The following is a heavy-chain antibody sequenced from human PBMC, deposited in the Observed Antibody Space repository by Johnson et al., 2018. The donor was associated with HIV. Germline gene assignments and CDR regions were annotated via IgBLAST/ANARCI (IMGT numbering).Heavy chain of an antibody. CDR2: ISYDGSNK. V-gene: IGHV3-30*18. D-gene: IGHD6-6*01. CDR3: ANSYSSSSGSNDYAFDI. J-gene: IGHJ3*02. CDR1: GLSFSNFG. Sequence: VQLVESGGGVVQPGKSLTLSCVGSGLSFSNFGIHWVRQAPGKGLEWVAVISYDGSNKYYADSVKGRFTISRDNSKKTLYLQMNSLRAEDTAVYYCANSYSSSSGSNDYAFDIWGQGTMVTVSS.